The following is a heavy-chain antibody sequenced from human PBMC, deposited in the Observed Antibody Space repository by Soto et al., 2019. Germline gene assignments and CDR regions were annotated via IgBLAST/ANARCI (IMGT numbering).Heavy chain of an antibody. CDR1: GGSVSSGSYY. Sequence: QVQLQESGPGLVKPSETLSLTCTVSGGSVSSGSYYWSWIRQPPGKGLEWIGYIYYSGSTNYNPSLKSRVTISVDTSKNQFSLKLSSVTAADTAVYYCARGDDYYYSGMDVWGQGTTVTVSS. CDR2: IYYSGST. CDR3: ARGDDYYYSGMDV. J-gene: IGHJ6*02. V-gene: IGHV4-61*01.